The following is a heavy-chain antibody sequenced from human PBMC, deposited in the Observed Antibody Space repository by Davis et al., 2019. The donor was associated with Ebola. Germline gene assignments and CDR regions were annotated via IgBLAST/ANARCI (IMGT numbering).Heavy chain of an antibody. Sequence: MPSETLSLTCTVSGGSISNYYWNWIRQSPGKGLEWIGYFYHSGGTNYNPSLKSRVTISIDKSKNHFSLRLTSVTAADTAIYYCARHVDDGDNYFPSWGQGVLVTVSS. V-gene: IGHV4-59*08. CDR1: GGSISNYY. J-gene: IGHJ4*02. CDR3: ARHVDDGDNYFPS. CDR2: FYHSGGT. D-gene: IGHD4-17*01.